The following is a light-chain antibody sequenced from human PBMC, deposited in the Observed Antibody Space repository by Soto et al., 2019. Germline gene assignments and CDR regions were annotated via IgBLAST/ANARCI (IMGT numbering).Light chain of an antibody. CDR1: SSDVGGYKY. CDR2: EVN. CDR3: SSYAGINNLGV. V-gene: IGLV2-8*01. Sequence: QSALTQPPSASGSPGQSVTISCTGTSSDVGGYKYVSWYQQHPRKAPKLMIFEVNKRPSGVPDRFSGSKSGNTDSLTVSGLQAEDEADYYCSSYAGINNLGVFGTGTKVTVL. J-gene: IGLJ1*01.